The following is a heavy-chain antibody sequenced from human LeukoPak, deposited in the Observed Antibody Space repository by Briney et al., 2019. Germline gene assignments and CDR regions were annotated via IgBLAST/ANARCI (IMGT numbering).Heavy chain of an antibody. CDR3: ARVGRFGELSGGYYFDY. V-gene: IGHV4-38-2*02. Sequence: SETLSLTCTVSGYSISSGYYWGWIRQPPGKGLEWIGSIYHSGSTYYNPSLKSRVTISVDTSKNQFSLKLSSVTAADTAVYYCARVGRFGELSGGYYFDYWGQGTLVTVSS. D-gene: IGHD3-10*01. CDR2: IYHSGST. CDR1: GYSISSGYY. J-gene: IGHJ4*02.